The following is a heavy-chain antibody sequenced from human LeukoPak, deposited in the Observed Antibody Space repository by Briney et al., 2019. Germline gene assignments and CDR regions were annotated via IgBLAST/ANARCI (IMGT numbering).Heavy chain of an antibody. Sequence: SETLSLTCTVSGGSISTSNYYWPWIRQPPGKGLQWIGSIYYAGSTYYNPSLKSRDPLSVDTSTNHFSLNIKSVTAADTAMYYCARGRRIVVLPGRGYFDLWGRGTLVTVSS. CDR3: ARGRRIVVLPGRGYFDL. CDR2: IYYAGST. D-gene: IGHD4/OR15-4a*01. CDR1: GGSISTSNYY. V-gene: IGHV4-39*02. J-gene: IGHJ2*01.